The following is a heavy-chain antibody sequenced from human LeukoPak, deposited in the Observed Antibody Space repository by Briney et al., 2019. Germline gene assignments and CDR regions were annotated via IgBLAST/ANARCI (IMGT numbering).Heavy chain of an antibody. V-gene: IGHV7-4-1*02. CDR2: INTNTGNP. D-gene: IGHD3-10*01. CDR1: GYTFTSYA. CDR3: ASDYGSGSYYNAFYYYYYMDV. J-gene: IGHJ6*03. Sequence: GASVKVSCKASGYTFTSYAMNWVRQAPGQGLEWMGWINTNTGNPTYAQGFTGRFVFSLDTSVSTAYLQISSLKAEDTAVYYCASDYGSGSYYNAFYYYYYMDVWGKGTTVTISS.